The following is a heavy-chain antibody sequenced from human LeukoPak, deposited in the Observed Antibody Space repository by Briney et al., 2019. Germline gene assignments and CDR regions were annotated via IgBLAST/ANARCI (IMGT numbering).Heavy chain of an antibody. CDR3: ARQSSTSFMDYYYGMDV. Sequence: GGSLRLSCAASGFTFSSYAMSWVRQAPGKGLEWVSAISGSGGGTYYADSVKGRFAISRDNSKNTLYLQMNSLRAEDTAVYYCARQSSTSFMDYYYGMDVWGQGTTVTVSS. V-gene: IGHV3-23*01. CDR1: GFTFSSYA. D-gene: IGHD2-2*01. CDR2: ISGSGGGT. J-gene: IGHJ6*02.